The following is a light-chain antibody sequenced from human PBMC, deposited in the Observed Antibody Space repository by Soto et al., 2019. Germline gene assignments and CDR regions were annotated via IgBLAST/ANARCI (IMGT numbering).Light chain of an antibody. V-gene: IGKV1-39*01. Sequence: DIQMTQSPPSLSASVGDRVTITCRASQSISTYLNWYQQTPGKAPKLLIYAASSLQSGVPSRFSGSGSGTDFTLTIGSLQPEDFETYFWPQCYSPPRTFGQGTKVEIK. CDR3: PQCYSPPRT. J-gene: IGKJ1*01. CDR1: QSISTY. CDR2: AAS.